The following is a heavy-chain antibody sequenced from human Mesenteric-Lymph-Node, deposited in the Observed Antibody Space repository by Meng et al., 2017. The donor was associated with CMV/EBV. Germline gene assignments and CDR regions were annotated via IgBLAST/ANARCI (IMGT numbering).Heavy chain of an antibody. Sequence: GESLKISCAASGFMFSSYPMHWVRQAPGRGLEWVALIAHNGNNEYSADSVKGRFTISRDNSKNTLYLQMNSLRTDDTAVYYCARGLYYDSRPYDYWGQGTLVTVSS. J-gene: IGHJ4*02. CDR1: GFMFSSYP. D-gene: IGHD3-22*01. V-gene: IGHV3-30-3*01. CDR3: ARGLYYDSRPYDY. CDR2: IAHNGNNE.